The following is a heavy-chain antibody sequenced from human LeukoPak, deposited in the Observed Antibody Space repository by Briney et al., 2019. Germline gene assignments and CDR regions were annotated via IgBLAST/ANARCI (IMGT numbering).Heavy chain of an antibody. Sequence: TGGSLRLSCAGAGFTFSNYGMSWVRQAPGKGLDGSSVISRSGTETYHADSVRGRFTISRDNAKNTLYLQMNSLRAEDTAVYYCAKKSPDSSGNPAYDWGQGTLVTVSS. CDR1: GFTFSNYG. CDR2: ISRSGTET. J-gene: IGHJ4*02. CDR3: AKKSPDSSGNPAYD. V-gene: IGHV3-23*01. D-gene: IGHD4-23*01.